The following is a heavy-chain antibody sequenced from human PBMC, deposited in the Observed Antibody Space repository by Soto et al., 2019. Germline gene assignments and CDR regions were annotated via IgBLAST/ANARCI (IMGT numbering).Heavy chain of an antibody. CDR3: ARENTGLGVR. CDR2: IKQDGSRK. CDR1: GFSFEIYW. V-gene: IGHV3-7*01. D-gene: IGHD2-8*01. J-gene: IGHJ4*02. Sequence: EVQLVESGGALVQPGGSLRLSCAASGFSFEIYWMNWVRQAPGKGLEWVANIKQDGSRKNYVDSVRGRFTISRDNAKNSLFLQMTSLRSEDSAVYYCARENTGLGVRWGQGTQVTVSS.